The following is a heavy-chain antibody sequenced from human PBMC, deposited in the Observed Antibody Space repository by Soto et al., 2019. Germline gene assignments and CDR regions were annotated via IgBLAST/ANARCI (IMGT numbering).Heavy chain of an antibody. CDR1: GFMFSNHG. D-gene: IGHD1-1*01. J-gene: IGHJ4*02. CDR3: VRGDNWNDEASDY. Sequence: GGPQRLSSTASGFMFSNHGMHWVRQAPGKGLEWVAVIWSDGNNRYYADSVKGRFTISRDNSKNTVYLQMNSLRAEDTAVYYCVRGDNWNDEASDYWGQGTLVTVSS. V-gene: IGHV3-33*01. CDR2: IWSDGNNR.